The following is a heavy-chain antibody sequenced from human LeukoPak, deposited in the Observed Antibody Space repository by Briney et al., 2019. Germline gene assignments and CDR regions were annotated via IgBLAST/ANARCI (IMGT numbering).Heavy chain of an antibody. Sequence: ASVKVSCKASGFTFSSSAMQWVRQARGQRLEWIGWIVVGSGNTNYAQKFQERVTITRDMSTSTAYMELSSLRSEDTAVYYCAAEAGQYLYGDYYGMDVWGQGTTVTVSS. CDR2: IVVGSGNT. V-gene: IGHV1-58*02. CDR3: AAEAGQYLYGDYYGMDV. J-gene: IGHJ6*02. CDR1: GFTFSSSA. D-gene: IGHD4-17*01.